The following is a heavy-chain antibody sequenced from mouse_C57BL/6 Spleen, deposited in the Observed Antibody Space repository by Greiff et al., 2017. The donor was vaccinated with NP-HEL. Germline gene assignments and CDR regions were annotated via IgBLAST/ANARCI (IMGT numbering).Heavy chain of an antibody. CDR2: IDPSDSYT. CDR1: GYTFTSYW. CDR3: ARHYGSSPWFAY. Sequence: QVQLKQSGAELVKPGASVKLSCKASGYTFTSYWMQWVKQRPGQGLEWIGEIDPSDSYTNYNQKFKGKATLTVDTSSSTAYMQLSSLTSEDSAVYYCARHYGSSPWFAYWGQGTLVTVSA. D-gene: IGHD1-1*01. J-gene: IGHJ3*01. V-gene: IGHV1-50*01.